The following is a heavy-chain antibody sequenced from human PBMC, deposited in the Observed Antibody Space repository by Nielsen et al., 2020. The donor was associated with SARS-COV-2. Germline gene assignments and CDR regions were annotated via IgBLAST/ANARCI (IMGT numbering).Heavy chain of an antibody. CDR1: GYTFTNYY. V-gene: IGHV1-46*01. Sequence: ASVKVSCKASGYTFTNYYMHWVRQAPGQGLEWMGIINTSDGSTTYAQKFQGRVTMTRDTSTRTVYMELRSLRSEDTAVYYCARDGTVTMYYYSYYGMDVWGQGTTVTVSS. CDR3: ARDGTVTMYYYSYYGMDV. J-gene: IGHJ6*02. D-gene: IGHD4-17*01. CDR2: INTSDGST.